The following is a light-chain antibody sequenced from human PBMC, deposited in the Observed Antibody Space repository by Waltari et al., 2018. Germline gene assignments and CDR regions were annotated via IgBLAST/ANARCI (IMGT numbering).Light chain of an antibody. CDR2: AAS. V-gene: IGKV1-12*01. Sequence: DIQMTQSPSSVSASVGDRVTITCRASEDVSTWLAWYQQKPVKVPQLLIFAASVLRTGVSSRFTGSGSGTDFTLTISSLEPEDFATYYCQQSNTFPLTFGGGTKVEIK. J-gene: IGKJ4*01. CDR3: QQSNTFPLT. CDR1: EDVSTW.